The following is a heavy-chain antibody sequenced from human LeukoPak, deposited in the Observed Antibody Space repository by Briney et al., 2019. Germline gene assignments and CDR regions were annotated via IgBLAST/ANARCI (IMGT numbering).Heavy chain of an antibody. V-gene: IGHV4-4*02. CDR1: GGSITSTNW. Sequence: SGTLSLTCAVSGGSITSTNWWSWVRQPPGRGLEWIGEIHHTGTTNNNPSPKSRVTMSVDKSKNQFSLKLSSVTAADTAVYYCARERWLQPHYYYYYMDVWGKGTTVTVSS. D-gene: IGHD5-24*01. CDR3: ARERWLQPHYYYYYMDV. CDR2: IHHTGTT. J-gene: IGHJ6*03.